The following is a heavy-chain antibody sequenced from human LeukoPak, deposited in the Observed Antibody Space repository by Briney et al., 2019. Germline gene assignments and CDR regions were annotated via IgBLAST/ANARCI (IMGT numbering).Heavy chain of an antibody. CDR3: ARGTSGWSPTPFDY. V-gene: IGHV3-53*01. CDR1: GFTFSNFA. J-gene: IGHJ4*02. Sequence: GGSLRLSCAASGFTFSNFAMNWVRQAPGKGLEWVSVIYSGGSTYYADSVKGRFTISRDNSKNTLYLQMNSLRAEDTAVYYCARGTSGWSPTPFDYWGQGTLVTVSS. CDR2: IYSGGST. D-gene: IGHD6-19*01.